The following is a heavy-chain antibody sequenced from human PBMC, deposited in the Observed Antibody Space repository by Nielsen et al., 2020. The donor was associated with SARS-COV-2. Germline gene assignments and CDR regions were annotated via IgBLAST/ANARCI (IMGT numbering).Heavy chain of an antibody. CDR2: FDPEDGET. Sequence: ASVKVSCKVSGYTLTELSMHWVRQAPGKGLEWMGGFDPEDGETIYAQKFQGRVTITADESTSTAYMELSSLRSEDTAVYYCAYGVRVEYGDYEECWYGMDVWGQGTTVTVSS. J-gene: IGHJ6*02. CDR3: AYGVRVEYGDYEECWYGMDV. CDR1: GYTLTELS. D-gene: IGHD4-17*01. V-gene: IGHV1-24*01.